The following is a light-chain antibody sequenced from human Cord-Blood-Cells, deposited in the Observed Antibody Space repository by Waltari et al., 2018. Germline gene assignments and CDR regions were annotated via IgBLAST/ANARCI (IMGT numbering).Light chain of an antibody. CDR2: GKN. CDR1: SLRSYY. Sequence: SSELTQDPAVSVALGQTVRITCYGESLRSYYESWYQQKPGQAPVLVTYGKNNRPSRIPDRFSGSSSGNTASLTITGAQAEDEADYYCNSRDSSGNHLGVFGTGTKVTVL. V-gene: IGLV3-19*01. CDR3: NSRDSSGNHLGV. J-gene: IGLJ1*01.